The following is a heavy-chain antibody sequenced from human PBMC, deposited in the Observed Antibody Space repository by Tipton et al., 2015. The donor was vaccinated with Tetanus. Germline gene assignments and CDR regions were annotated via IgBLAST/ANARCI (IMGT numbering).Heavy chain of an antibody. Sequence: TLSLTCIVSGGSTRSYYWSWIRQPPGKGLEWIGHIYSSRGARYNPSLKSRTTMSVDRSKSQFSLEVTSVTAADTAVYFCARGPLENEGYFDSWGQGILVTVTA. D-gene: IGHD1-1*01. J-gene: IGHJ4*02. V-gene: IGHV4-59*01. CDR3: ARGPLENEGYFDS. CDR2: IYSSRGA. CDR1: GGSTRSYY.